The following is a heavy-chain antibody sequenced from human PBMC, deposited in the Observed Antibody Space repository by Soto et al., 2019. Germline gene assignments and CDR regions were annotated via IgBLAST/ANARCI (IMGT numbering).Heavy chain of an antibody. D-gene: IGHD3-9*01. J-gene: IGHJ4*02. CDR1: VGPVCRYP. CDR3: AKERYKLSPQALDY. V-gene: IGHV3-23*01. Sequence: SCAAPVGPVCRYPRSRDRQTQGKGLEWVSGISGTGGSTSYADSVKGRFTISRDNSKNTLSLQMDSLRADDTAVYYCAKERYKLSPQALDYWCRGTLVSVS. CDR2: ISGTGGST.